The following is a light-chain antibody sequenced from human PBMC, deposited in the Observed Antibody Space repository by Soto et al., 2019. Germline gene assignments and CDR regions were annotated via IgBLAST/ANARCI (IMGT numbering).Light chain of an antibody. CDR1: QSISSW. V-gene: IGKV1-5*03. CDR2: KAS. J-gene: IGKJ5*01. Sequence: DIQMTQSPSTLSASVGDRVTITCRASQSISSWLAWYQQKPGKAPKLLIYKASSLESGVPSRFSASGSGTEFTLTISGLQPDDFASYYCQQYNSYPITFGQGTRLENK. CDR3: QQYNSYPIT.